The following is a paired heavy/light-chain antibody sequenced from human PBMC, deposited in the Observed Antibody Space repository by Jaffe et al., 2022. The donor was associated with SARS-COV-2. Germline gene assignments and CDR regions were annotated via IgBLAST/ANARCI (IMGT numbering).Light chain of an antibody. J-gene: IGKJ5*01. CDR3: QQYYSYPPIT. V-gene: IGKV1-8*01. Sequence: AIRMTQSPSSFSASTGDRVTITCRASQGISSYLAWYQQKPGKAPKLLIYAASTLQSGVPSRFSGSGSGTDFTLTISCLQSEDFATYYCQQYYSYPPITFGQGTRLEIK. CDR1: QGISSY. CDR2: AAS.
Heavy chain of an antibody. Sequence: QVQLVESGGGLVKPGGSLRLSCAASGFTFSDYYMSWIRQAPGKGLEWVSYISSSGSTIYYADSVKGRFTISRDNAKNSLYLQMNSLRAEDTAVYYCARDGYTTSLADYWGQGTLVTVSS. CDR3: ARDGYTTSLADY. D-gene: IGHD5-12*01. V-gene: IGHV3-11*01. CDR1: GFTFSDYY. CDR2: ISSSGSTI. J-gene: IGHJ4*02.